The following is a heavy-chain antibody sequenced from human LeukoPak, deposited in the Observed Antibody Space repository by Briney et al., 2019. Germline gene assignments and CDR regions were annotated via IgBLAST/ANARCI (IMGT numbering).Heavy chain of an antibody. J-gene: IGHJ4*02. CDR1: GYTFTDYY. D-gene: IGHD5-24*01. Sequence: ASVKVSCKASGYTFTDYYVHWVRQAPGQGLEWTGWIIPNSGGTNCAQKFQGRVTMTRDTSISTAYMELSGLRSDDTAVYYCAKGRDASAYHFDYWGQGTLVTVSS. V-gene: IGHV1-2*02. CDR3: AKGRDASAYHFDY. CDR2: IIPNSGGT.